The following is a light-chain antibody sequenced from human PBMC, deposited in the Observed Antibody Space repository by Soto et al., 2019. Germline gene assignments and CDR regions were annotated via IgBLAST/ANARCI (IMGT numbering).Light chain of an antibody. CDR3: QQSYTTPLFT. J-gene: IGKJ3*01. V-gene: IGKV1-39*01. CDR1: QSISSY. CDR2: AAS. Sequence: DIQMTQSPSSLSASVGDSVTITCRASQSISSYLNWYQQKPGKAPKLLIYAASSLQSGVPSRLSGSGSGTDFTLTISSLQPEDFATYFCQQSYTTPLFTFGPGTKVDIK.